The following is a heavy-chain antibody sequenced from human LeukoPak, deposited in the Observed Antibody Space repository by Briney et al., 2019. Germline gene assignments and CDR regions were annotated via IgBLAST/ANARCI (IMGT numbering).Heavy chain of an antibody. CDR2: IYSSRST. J-gene: IGHJ4*02. CDR1: GDSISSGVYY. Sequence: SETLSLTCTVSGDSISSGVYYLSWIRQPAGKGLEWIGRIYSSRSTTYNPSLTSRVTISVDTSKNQFSLKLSSVTAADTAVYYCARGVPGGLLEVIDYWGQGTLVTVSS. V-gene: IGHV4-61*02. D-gene: IGHD3-10*01. CDR3: ARGVPGGLLEVIDY.